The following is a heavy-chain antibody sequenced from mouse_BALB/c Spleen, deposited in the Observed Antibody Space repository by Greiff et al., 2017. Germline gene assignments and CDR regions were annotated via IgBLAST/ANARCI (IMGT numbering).Heavy chain of an antibody. V-gene: IGHV1-12*01. CDR2: IYPGNGDT. CDR3: ARDPYYYGSSYVSYFDV. CDR1: GYTFTSYN. D-gene: IGHD1-1*01. Sequence: QVQLQQPGAELVKPGASVKMSCKASGYTFTSYNMHWVKQTPGQGLEWIGAIYPGNGDTSYNQKFKGKATLTADKSSSTAYMQLSSLTSEDSAVYYCARDPYYYGSSYVSYFDVWGAGTTVTVSS. J-gene: IGHJ1*01.